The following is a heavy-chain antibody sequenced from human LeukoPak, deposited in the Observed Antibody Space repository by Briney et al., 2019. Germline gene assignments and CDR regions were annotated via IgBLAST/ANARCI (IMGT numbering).Heavy chain of an antibody. Sequence: GGSLRLSCAASGFTFSSYAMHWVRQAPGKGLEWVSGISWKSGSIGYADSVKGRFTISRDNAKNSLYLQMNSLRAEDTALYYCARGEEGYGYNSPFDYWGQGTLVTVSS. CDR2: ISWKSGSI. CDR1: GFTFSSYA. V-gene: IGHV3-9*01. J-gene: IGHJ4*02. CDR3: ARGEEGYGYNSPFDY. D-gene: IGHD5-24*01.